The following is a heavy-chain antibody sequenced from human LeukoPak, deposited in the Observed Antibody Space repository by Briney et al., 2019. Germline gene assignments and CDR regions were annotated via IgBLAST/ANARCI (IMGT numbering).Heavy chain of an antibody. D-gene: IGHD2-2*01. J-gene: IGHJ5*02. CDR1: GYTFTSYG. CDR3: ARDWYGYCSSTSCYLNWFDP. CDR2: ISAYNGNT. V-gene: IGHV1-18*01. Sequence: ASVKVPCKASGYTFTSYGISWVRQAPGQGLEWMGWISAYNGNTNYAQKLQGRVTMTTDTSTSTAYMELRSLRSDDTAVYYCARDWYGYCSSTSCYLNWFDPWGQGTLVTVSS.